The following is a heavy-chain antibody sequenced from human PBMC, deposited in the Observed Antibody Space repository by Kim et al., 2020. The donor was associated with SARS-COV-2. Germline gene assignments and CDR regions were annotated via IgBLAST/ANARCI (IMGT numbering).Heavy chain of an antibody. Sequence: NYNPSLKSRVTISVDTSKNQFSLKLSSVTAADTAVYYCARGGAGYYYMDVWGKGTTVTVSS. J-gene: IGHJ6*03. V-gene: IGHV4-59*09. CDR3: ARGGAGYYYMDV.